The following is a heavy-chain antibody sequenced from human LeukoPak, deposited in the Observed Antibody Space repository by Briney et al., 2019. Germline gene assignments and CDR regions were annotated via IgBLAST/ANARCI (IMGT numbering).Heavy chain of an antibody. CDR3: ARDAITMVRGVKNPTPYYIDY. CDR2: IIAGNGNT. V-gene: IGHV1-3*03. D-gene: IGHD3-10*01. J-gene: IGHJ4*02. CDR1: GYTFTSYA. Sequence: ASVKVSCKASGYTFTSYAMHWVRQAPGQRLEWMGWIIAGNGNTKYSQEFQGRVTITRDTSASTAYMELSSLRSEDMAVYYCARDAITMVRGVKNPTPYYIDYWGQGTLVTASS.